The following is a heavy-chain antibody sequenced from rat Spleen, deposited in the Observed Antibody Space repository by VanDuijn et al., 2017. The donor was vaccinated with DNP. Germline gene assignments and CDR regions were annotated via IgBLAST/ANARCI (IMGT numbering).Heavy chain of an antibody. CDR3: TSNPHIRTAAPFDY. D-gene: IGHD3-8*01. Sequence: EVQLVESGGGLVQPGRSLKLSCVASGFTFNNYWMTWIRQAPGKGLEWVASITHTGDSTYYPDSVQGRFTLSRDNAKSTLYLQMNSLRSEDTATYYCTSNPHIRTAAPFDYWGQGAMVTVSS. CDR2: ITHTGDST. V-gene: IGHV5-31*01. J-gene: IGHJ2*01. CDR1: GFTFNNYW.